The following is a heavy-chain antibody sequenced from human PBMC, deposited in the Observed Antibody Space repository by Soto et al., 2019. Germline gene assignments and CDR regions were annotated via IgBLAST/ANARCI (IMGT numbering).Heavy chain of an antibody. V-gene: IGHV1-8*01. CDR3: ARMATFGSLNWFDP. CDR1: GYSFTNND. D-gene: IGHD3-16*01. CDR2: MNPGSGDT. Sequence: ASVKVSCKASGYSFTNNDVSWVRQATGQGLEWMGWMNPGSGDTGYAQKFQGRVTMTRDISIATAYMELSSLRSDDTAIYYCARMATFGSLNWFDPWGRGTLVTVSS. J-gene: IGHJ5*02.